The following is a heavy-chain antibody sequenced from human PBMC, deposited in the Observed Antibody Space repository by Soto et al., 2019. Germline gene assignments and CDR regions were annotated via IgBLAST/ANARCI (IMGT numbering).Heavy chain of an antibody. CDR2: VYHTGSS. D-gene: IGHD2-15*01. CDR3: ATGGYCSSGSCYSR. Sequence: QVQLQESGPGLVKPSETLSLTCTVSAASITTFYWSWIRQPPGKGLEWIGYVYHTGSSNYNPSLKSRHTIAIDTSKNQLSLKLTSVTAADTAVYYCATGGYCSSGSCYSRWGQGTLVTVSS. CDR1: AASITTFY. J-gene: IGHJ4*02. V-gene: IGHV4-59*08.